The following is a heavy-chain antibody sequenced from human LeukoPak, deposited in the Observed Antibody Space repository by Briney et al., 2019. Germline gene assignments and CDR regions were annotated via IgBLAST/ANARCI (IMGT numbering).Heavy chain of an antibody. J-gene: IGHJ5*02. CDR2: IEQHGSEK. CDR3: ARVRIAARPVRLDP. CDR1: GFTFSNYW. Sequence: GGSLRLSCVASGFTFSNYWMSWVRQAPGKGLEWVANIEQHGSEKWYVDSVKGRFTISRDNAKNSLYLQMNSLRAEDTAVYYCARVRIAARPVRLDPWGQGTLVTVSS. D-gene: IGHD6-6*01. V-gene: IGHV3-7*04.